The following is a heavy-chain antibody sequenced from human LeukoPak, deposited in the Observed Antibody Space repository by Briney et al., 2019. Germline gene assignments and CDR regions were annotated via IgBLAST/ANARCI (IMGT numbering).Heavy chain of an antibody. V-gene: IGHV3-23*01. D-gene: IGHD3-22*01. CDR1: GFTFSSYA. CDR2: ISGSGGST. CDR3: AKALYYDNSGFYPFDC. Sequence: RSGGSLRLSCAASGFTFSSYAMSWVRQAPGKGLEWVSAISGSGGSTDYVDFVKGWFTISRDNSKTTLYLQMSSLRAEDTAVYYCAKALYYDNSGFYPFDCWAQGTLVTVSS. J-gene: IGHJ4*02.